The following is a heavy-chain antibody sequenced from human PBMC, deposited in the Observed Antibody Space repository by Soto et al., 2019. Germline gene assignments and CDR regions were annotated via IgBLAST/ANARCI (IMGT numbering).Heavy chain of an antibody. D-gene: IGHD2-2*01. CDR3: ASTKGYCSSTSCRVLGWFDP. CDR1: GYTFTGCY. Sequence: ASVKVSCKASGYTFTGCYMHWVRQAPGQGLEWMGWINPNSGGTNYAQKFQGRVTMTRDTSISTAYMELSRLRSDDTAVYYCASTKGYCSSTSCRVLGWFDPWGQGTLVTVSS. V-gene: IGHV1-2*02. CDR2: INPNSGGT. J-gene: IGHJ5*02.